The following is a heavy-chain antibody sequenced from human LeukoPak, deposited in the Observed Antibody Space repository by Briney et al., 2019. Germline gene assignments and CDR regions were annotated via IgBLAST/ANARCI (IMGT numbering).Heavy chain of an antibody. D-gene: IGHD2-2*02. J-gene: IGHJ6*02. CDR2: TNAGNGNT. CDR3: ARGIVVVPAAIRDYYYYGMDV. Sequence: ASVKVSCKASGYTFTSYAMHWVRQAPGQRLEWMGWTNAGNGNTKYSQKFQGRVTITRDTSASTAYMELSSLRSEDTAVYYCARGIVVVPAAIRDYYYYGMDVWGQGTTVTVSS. CDR1: GYTFTSYA. V-gene: IGHV1-3*01.